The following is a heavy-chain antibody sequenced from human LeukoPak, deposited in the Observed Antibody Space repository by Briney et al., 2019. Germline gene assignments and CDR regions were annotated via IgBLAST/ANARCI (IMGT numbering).Heavy chain of an antibody. Sequence: SGPTLVKPTQTLTLTCTFSGFSLSTSGVGVGWIRQPPGKALEWLALIYWDDDKRYSPSLKSRLTITKDTSKNQVVLTMTNMDPVDTATYYCAHSTHLGYCSGGSCYYNWFDPWGQGTLVTVSS. J-gene: IGHJ5*02. CDR1: GFSLSTSGVG. V-gene: IGHV2-5*02. CDR2: IYWDDDK. D-gene: IGHD2-15*01. CDR3: AHSTHLGYCSGGSCYYNWFDP.